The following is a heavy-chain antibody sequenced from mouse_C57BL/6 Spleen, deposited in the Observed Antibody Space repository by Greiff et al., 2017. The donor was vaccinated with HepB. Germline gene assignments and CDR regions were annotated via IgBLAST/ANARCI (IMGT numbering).Heavy chain of an antibody. Sequence: QVQLQQPGAELVMPGASVKLSCKASGYTFTSYWMPWVKQRPGQGLEWIGEIDPSDSYPNYNQKFKGKSTLTVDKSSSTAYMQLISLTSEDSAVYYCARFSPYYSNFDYWGQGTTLTVSS. CDR1: GYTFTSYW. CDR3: ARFSPYYSNFDY. CDR2: IDPSDSYP. V-gene: IGHV1-69*01. J-gene: IGHJ2*01. D-gene: IGHD2-5*01.